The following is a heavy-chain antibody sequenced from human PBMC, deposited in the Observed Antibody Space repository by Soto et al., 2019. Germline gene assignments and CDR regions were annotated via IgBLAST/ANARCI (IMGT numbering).Heavy chain of an antibody. Sequence: QVQLQESGPGLVKPSETLSLTCTVSGGSISSYYWSWIRQPPGKGLEWIGYIYYSGSTNYNPSLKSRVTISVDTSKNQFSLKRSSVTAADTAVYYCAAGGDGYNEFDYWGQGTLVTVSS. D-gene: IGHD3-16*01. CDR2: IYYSGST. V-gene: IGHV4-59*01. CDR1: GGSISSYY. J-gene: IGHJ4*02. CDR3: AAGGDGYNEFDY.